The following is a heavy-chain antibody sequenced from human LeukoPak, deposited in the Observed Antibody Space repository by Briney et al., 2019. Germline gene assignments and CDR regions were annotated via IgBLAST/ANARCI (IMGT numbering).Heavy chain of an antibody. Sequence: ASVKVSCKASGYTFIGYYMHWVRQAPGQGLEWMGWINPNSGGTNYAQKFQGRVTMTRDTSISTAYMELSRLRSDDTAVYYCARDGSIAARRAYYYYGMDVWGQGTTVTVSS. CDR1: GYTFIGYY. CDR2: INPNSGGT. V-gene: IGHV1-2*02. D-gene: IGHD6-6*01. CDR3: ARDGSIAARRAYYYYGMDV. J-gene: IGHJ6*02.